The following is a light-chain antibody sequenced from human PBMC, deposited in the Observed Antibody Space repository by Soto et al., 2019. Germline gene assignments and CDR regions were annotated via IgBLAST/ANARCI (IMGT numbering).Light chain of an antibody. CDR2: GAS. V-gene: IGKV3-20*01. Sequence: EIVLTQSPGTLSLSSGERATLFCRASQSVSSNYLAWFQQRPGQPPRLLISGASSRATGIPDRFSGSGSGTDFTLTISRLEPEDFAVYHCQQYGGAPWTFGQGTKV. CDR3: QQYGGAPWT. J-gene: IGKJ1*01. CDR1: QSVSSNY.